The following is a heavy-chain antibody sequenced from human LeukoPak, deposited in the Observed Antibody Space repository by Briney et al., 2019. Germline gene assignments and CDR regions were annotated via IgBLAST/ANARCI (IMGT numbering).Heavy chain of an antibody. J-gene: IGHJ3*02. CDR2: ISSSGSTI. CDR1: GFTFSDYY. Sequence: GGSLRLSCAASGFTFSDYYMTWIRQAPGKGLEWISYISSSGSTIYYAGSVEGRFAISRDNARNSLYLQMNSLRAEDTAVYYCVRGSDRLLYDAFDMWGQGTMVTVSS. V-gene: IGHV3-11*01. CDR3: VRGSDRLLYDAFDM. D-gene: IGHD3-9*01.